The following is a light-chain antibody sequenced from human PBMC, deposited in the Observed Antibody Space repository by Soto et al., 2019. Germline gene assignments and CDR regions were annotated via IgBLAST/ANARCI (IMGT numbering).Light chain of an antibody. J-gene: IGKJ4*01. V-gene: IGKV3-20*01. Sequence: EVVLTQSRGTLSLSPGEGASLSCRASQSVSNRYFAWYQQKPGQAPRLLIYRVSSRATGIPDRFSGSGSGTDFTLTIGRLEPEDFAVYYCQQYGNVPLTFGGGTKVDIK. CDR1: QSVSNRY. CDR2: RVS. CDR3: QQYGNVPLT.